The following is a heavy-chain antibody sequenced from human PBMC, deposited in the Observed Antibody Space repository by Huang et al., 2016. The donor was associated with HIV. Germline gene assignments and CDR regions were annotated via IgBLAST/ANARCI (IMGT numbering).Heavy chain of an antibody. CDR1: GFTFGSYA. CDR2: TTASGGST. Sequence: TASGFTFGSYALNWVRQAPGKGLEWVAVTTASGGSTYYAKSVKGRFTISRDNSKNTLYLQMNSLRAEDTALYYCAKHLGGRRGFTFIVLFGAFDMWGQGTMVTVSS. D-gene: IGHD3-22*01. J-gene: IGHJ3*02. CDR3: AKHLGGRRGFTFIVLFGAFDM. V-gene: IGHV3-23*01.